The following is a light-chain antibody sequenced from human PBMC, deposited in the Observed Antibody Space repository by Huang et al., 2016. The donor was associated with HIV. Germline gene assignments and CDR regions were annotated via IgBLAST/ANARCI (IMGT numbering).Light chain of an antibody. Sequence: DIQMTQSSSTLSASVGDRVTIACRASQSISTWLAWDQQKPGRSPNLLIYEAATLESGVPSRFSGVGSGTDFTLTISSLQPDDFATYYCQQYSSFPWTFGQGTKVEV. J-gene: IGKJ1*01. CDR2: EAA. V-gene: IGKV1-5*03. CDR3: QQYSSFPWT. CDR1: QSISTW.